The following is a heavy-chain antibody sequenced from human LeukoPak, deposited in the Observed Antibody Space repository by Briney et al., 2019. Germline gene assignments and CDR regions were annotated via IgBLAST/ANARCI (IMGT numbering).Heavy chain of an antibody. CDR3: ARSLPLGLKYYYYMDV. CDR1: GGTFSSYA. J-gene: IGHJ6*03. V-gene: IGHV1-69*13. CDR2: IIPIFGTT. Sequence: GASVKVSCKASGGTFSSYAISWVRQAPGQGLEWMGGIIPIFGTTNYAQKFQGRVTITADESTSTAYMELSSLRSEDTAVYYCARSLPLGLKYYYYMDVWGKGTTVTVSS. D-gene: IGHD4/OR15-4a*01.